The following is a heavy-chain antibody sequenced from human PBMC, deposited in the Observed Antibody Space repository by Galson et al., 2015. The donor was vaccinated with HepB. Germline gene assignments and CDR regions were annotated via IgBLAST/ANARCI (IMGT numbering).Heavy chain of an antibody. V-gene: IGHV3-9*01. Sequence: SLRLSCAASGFTFDDYAMHWVRQAPGKGLEWVSGISWNSGSIGYADSVKGRFTISRDNAKNSLYLQMNSLRAEDTAVYYCARDPWYSSGWEEAFDIWGQGTMVTVSS. CDR2: ISWNSGSI. J-gene: IGHJ3*02. CDR3: ARDPWYSSGWEEAFDI. CDR1: GFTFDDYA. D-gene: IGHD6-19*01.